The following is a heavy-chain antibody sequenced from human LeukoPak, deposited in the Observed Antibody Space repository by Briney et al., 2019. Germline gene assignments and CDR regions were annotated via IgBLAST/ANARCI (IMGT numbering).Heavy chain of an antibody. J-gene: IGHJ6*02. CDR1: GYTFTSYA. D-gene: IGHD3-9*01. CDR2: INTNTGNP. V-gene: IGHV7-4-1*02. Sequence: ASVKVSCKASGYTFTSYAMNWVRQAPGQGLEWMGWINTNTGNPTYAQGFTGRFVFSLDTSVSTAYLQISSLKAEDTAVYYCARGGDYDILTGYYYYYGMDVWGQGTTVTVSS. CDR3: ARGGDYDILTGYYYYYGMDV.